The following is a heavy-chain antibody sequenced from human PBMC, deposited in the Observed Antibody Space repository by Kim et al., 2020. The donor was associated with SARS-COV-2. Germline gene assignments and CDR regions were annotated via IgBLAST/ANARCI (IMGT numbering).Heavy chain of an antibody. D-gene: IGHD3-10*01. CDR3: AKRGVGFGSGSYIYGLDV. J-gene: IGHJ6*02. Sequence: GGSLRLSCAASGFTFNSYAMTWVRQAPGKGLEWVSTISESGGSTYYADSVKGRFTISRDKSKNTLYLQMNSLRAEDTAVYYCAKRGVGFGSGSYIYGLDVWGQGTTVTVSS. CDR1: GFTFNSYA. CDR2: ISESGGST. V-gene: IGHV3-23*01.